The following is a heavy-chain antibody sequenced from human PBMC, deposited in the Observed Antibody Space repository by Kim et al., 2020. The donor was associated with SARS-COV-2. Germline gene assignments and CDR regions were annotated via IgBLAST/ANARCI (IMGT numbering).Heavy chain of an antibody. V-gene: IGHV1-18*01. CDR3: ARDAQYNLDDADS. D-gene: IGHD1-1*01. Sequence: ASVKVSCKASGYIFTNFSISWVRQAPGQGLEWMGLINGNNGNTNYAQKFQGRVTMTTDTSTTTAYMELRSLRSDDTAVYYCARDAQYNLDDADSWS. J-gene: IGHJ5*01. CDR2: INGNNGNT. CDR1: GYIFTNFS.